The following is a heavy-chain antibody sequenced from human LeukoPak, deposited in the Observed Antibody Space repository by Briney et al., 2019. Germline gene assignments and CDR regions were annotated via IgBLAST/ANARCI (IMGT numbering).Heavy chain of an antibody. CDR1: GFTFSNYA. J-gene: IGHJ4*02. V-gene: IGHV3-23*01. Sequence: GGSLRLSCAASGFTFSNYAMSWVRQAPGRGLEWVSGISGSGGSTYYADSVKGRFTISSDNSKNTLHLQMNSLRAEDTAVYYCAKDSYSSGSWYVDYWGQGTQVTVSS. CDR3: AKDSYSSGSWYVDY. CDR2: ISGSGGST. D-gene: IGHD6-19*01.